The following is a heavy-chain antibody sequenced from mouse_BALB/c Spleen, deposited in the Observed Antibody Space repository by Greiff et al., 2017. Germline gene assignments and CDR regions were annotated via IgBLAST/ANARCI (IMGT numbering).Heavy chain of an antibody. CDR2: IDPANGNT. D-gene: IGHD1-1*01. Sequence: DVQLVESGAELVKPGASVKLSCTASGFNIKDTYMHWVKQRPEQGLEWIGRIDPANGNTKYDPKFQGKATITADTSSNTAYLQLSSLTSEDTAVYYCARDYYGSSYVSYAMDYWGQGTSVTVSS. CDR1: GFNIKDTY. J-gene: IGHJ4*01. V-gene: IGHV14-3*02. CDR3: ARDYYGSSYVSYAMDY.